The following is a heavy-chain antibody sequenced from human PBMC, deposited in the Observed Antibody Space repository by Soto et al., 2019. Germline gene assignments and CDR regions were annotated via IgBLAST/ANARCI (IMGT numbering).Heavy chain of an antibody. D-gene: IGHD3-16*01. V-gene: IGHV1-69*08. CDR1: GGSFRTYS. CDR2: IIPIVDIV. J-gene: IGHJ5*02. Sequence: QVQLVQSGTEVKKPWSSVKVSCKPSGGSFRTYSISWVRQAPGQRLEWMGRIIPIVDIVKYAQKFQDRVTITADKSTSTAYMELSSLRSEDTAVYYCARDFGGAAAQKLNWFDPWGQGTLVIVSP. CDR3: ARDFGGAAAQKLNWFDP.